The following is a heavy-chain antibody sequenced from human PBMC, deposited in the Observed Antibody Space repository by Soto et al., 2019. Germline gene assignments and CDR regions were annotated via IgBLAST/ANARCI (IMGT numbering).Heavy chain of an antibody. D-gene: IGHD3-22*01. V-gene: IGHV1-46*03. Sequence: WASVKVSCKASGYNFTCYYMHLVRLAPGQGLEWMGIINPSGGSTSYAQKFQGRVTMTRDTSTSTVYMELSSLRSEDTAVYYCARDGKGALYYYDYGAFDIWGQGTMVTVSS. CDR1: GYNFTCYY. J-gene: IGHJ3*02. CDR2: INPSGGST. CDR3: ARDGKGALYYYDYGAFDI.